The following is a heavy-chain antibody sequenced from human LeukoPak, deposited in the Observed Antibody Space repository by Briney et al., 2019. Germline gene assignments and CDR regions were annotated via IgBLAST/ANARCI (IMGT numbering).Heavy chain of an antibody. V-gene: IGHV3-23*01. CDR1: GFTFSSYA. CDR2: ISAGGSAT. D-gene: IGHD1-26*01. Sequence: GESLRLSCATSGFTFSSYAMSWVRQPPGKGLEWVSAISAGGSATFYAASVKGRFTISRDTSKNTLYLHMNSLRADDTAVYYCAKRRGGSYFDAFDVWGQGTMVTVSS. J-gene: IGHJ3*01. CDR3: AKRRGGSYFDAFDV.